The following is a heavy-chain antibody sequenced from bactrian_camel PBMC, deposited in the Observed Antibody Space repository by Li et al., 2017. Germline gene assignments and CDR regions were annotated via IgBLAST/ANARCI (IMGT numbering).Heavy chain of an antibody. Sequence: DVQLVESGGGLVQPGGSLRLSCTASEFTFSSYAMSWVRQAPGKGLEWVSVIGGGTTYYSDSVKGRFTISRDSGKNTLYLQMNSLKPEDTAVYYCAAGRGNWWEFNYWGQGTQVTVS. CDR2: IGGGTT. CDR1: EFTFSSYA. CDR3: AAGRGNWWEFNY. V-gene: IGHV3S31*01. J-gene: IGHJ4*01. D-gene: IGHD7*01.